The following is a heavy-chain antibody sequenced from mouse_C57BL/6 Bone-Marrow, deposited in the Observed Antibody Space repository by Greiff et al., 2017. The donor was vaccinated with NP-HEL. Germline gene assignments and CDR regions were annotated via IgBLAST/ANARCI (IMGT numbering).Heavy chain of an antibody. J-gene: IGHJ3*01. CDR2: IYPRSGNT. Sequence: VQLQQSGAELARPGASVKLSCKASGYTFTSYGISWVKQRPGQGLEWIGEIYPRSGNTYYNEKFKGKATLTADKSSSTAYMELRSLTSEDSAVYFCARNWDGTFAYWGQGTLVTVSA. CDR3: ARNWDGTFAY. D-gene: IGHD4-1*01. V-gene: IGHV1-81*01. CDR1: GYTFTSYG.